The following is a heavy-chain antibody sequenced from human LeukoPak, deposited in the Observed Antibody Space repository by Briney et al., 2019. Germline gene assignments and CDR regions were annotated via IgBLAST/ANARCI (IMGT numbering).Heavy chain of an antibody. CDR1: GFTFSSCA. Sequence: GGSLRLSCAASGFTFSSCAMTWVRQAPGKGLEWVSIITGSGDSTYYADSVRGRFTISRDNSKNTLYLQMDTLRAEDTAVYYCAKERGTSGSYYTDYWGQGTLVTVSS. V-gene: IGHV3-23*01. CDR3: AKERGTSGSYYTDY. D-gene: IGHD3-10*01. CDR2: ITGSGDST. J-gene: IGHJ4*02.